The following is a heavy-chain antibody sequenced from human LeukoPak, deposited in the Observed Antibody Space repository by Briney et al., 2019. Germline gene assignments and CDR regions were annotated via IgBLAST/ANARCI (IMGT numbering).Heavy chain of an antibody. CDR1: GYSFPNYW. D-gene: IGHD5-24*01. CDR3: ARHRWRDAYNSGLDY. Sequence: GESLKISCKGSGYSFPNYWIGWVRQMPGKGLEWMGIIYPGDSDTRKSPSFQGQVTISADKSISTAYLQWSSLKASDTAMYYCARHRWRDAYNSGLDYWGQGTLVTVSS. CDR2: IYPGDSDT. V-gene: IGHV5-51*01. J-gene: IGHJ4*02.